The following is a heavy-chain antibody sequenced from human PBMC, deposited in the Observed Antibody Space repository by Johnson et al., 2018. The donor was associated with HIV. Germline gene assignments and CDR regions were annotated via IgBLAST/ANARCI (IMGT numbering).Heavy chain of an antibody. CDR2: ISSNGGST. D-gene: IGHD3-22*01. CDR1: GFTFSSYA. J-gene: IGHJ3*02. V-gene: IGHV3-64*01. CDR3: AILPDYYDSSGYYHDDAFDI. Sequence: VQLVESGGVVVQPGGSLRLSCAASGFTFSSYAMHWVRQAPGKGLEYVSAISSNGGSTYYANSVKGRFTISRDNSKNTLYLQMNSLRAEDTAVYYCAILPDYYDSSGYYHDDAFDIWGQGTMVTVSS.